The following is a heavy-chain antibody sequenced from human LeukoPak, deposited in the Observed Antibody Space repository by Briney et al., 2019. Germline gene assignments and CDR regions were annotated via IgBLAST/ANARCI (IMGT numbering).Heavy chain of an antibody. D-gene: IGHD6-13*01. CDR3: ARDGGMQQLGFDY. CDR1: GFTFSSYA. V-gene: IGHV3-30-3*01. CDR2: ISYDGSNK. Sequence: GGSLRLSCAASGFTFSSYAMHWVRQALGKGLEWVAVISYDGSNKYYADSVKGRFTISRDNSKNTLYLQMNSLRAEDTAVYYCARDGGMQQLGFDYWGQGTLVTVSS. J-gene: IGHJ4*02.